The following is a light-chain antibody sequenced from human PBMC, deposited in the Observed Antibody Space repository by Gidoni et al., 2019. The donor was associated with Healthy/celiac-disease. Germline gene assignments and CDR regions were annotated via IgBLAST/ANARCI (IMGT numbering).Light chain of an antibody. CDR1: QSVLYSSNNKNY. CDR3: QQYYSTPRWT. Sequence: DIVMTQYPDSLAVSLGERATINCKSSQSVLYSSNNKNYLAWYQQKPGQPPKLLIYWASTRESGVPDRFSGSGSVTDFTLTISSLQAEDVAVYYCQQYYSTPRWTFGQGTKVEIK. J-gene: IGKJ1*01. V-gene: IGKV4-1*01. CDR2: WAS.